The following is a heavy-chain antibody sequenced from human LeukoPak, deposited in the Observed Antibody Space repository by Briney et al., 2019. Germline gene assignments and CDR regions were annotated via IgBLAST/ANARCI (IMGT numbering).Heavy chain of an antibody. D-gene: IGHD3-16*01. Sequence: PGGSLRLSCEASGFTISTYWMNWVRQVPGKGLDWVANINPDGSGKRYVDSVKGRFAIARDNADNSLSLQMNSLRAEDTAVYYCASWGAGGNSWGQGTLVTVSS. CDR2: INPDGSGK. V-gene: IGHV3-7*01. CDR3: ASWGAGGNS. CDR1: GFTISTYW. J-gene: IGHJ4*02.